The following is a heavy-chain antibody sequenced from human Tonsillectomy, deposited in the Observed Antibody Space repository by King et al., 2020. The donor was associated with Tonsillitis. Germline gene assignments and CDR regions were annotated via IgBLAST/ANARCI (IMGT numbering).Heavy chain of an antibody. J-gene: IGHJ5*02. CDR3: ARDVAATINWLDP. D-gene: IGHD6-13*01. Sequence: QLVQSGAEVKKPGASVRVSCKASGYTFTAYYIQWVRQAPGGGLEWMGWINTNSGGTNYAHEFQGRVAMTRDTSISTAYMELSSLTSDDTAVYFCARDVAATINWLDPWGQGTLVTVSS. CDR1: GYTFTAYY. V-gene: IGHV1-2*02. CDR2: INTNSGGT.